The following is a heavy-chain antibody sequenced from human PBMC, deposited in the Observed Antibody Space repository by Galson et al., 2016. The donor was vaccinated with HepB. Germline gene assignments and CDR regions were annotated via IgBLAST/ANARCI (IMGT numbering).Heavy chain of an antibody. CDR2: IYPSDSDT. CDR3: ARRSGGSLDY. CDR1: GYTFTSYW. J-gene: IGHJ4*02. D-gene: IGHD4-23*01. V-gene: IGHV5-51*01. Sequence: QSGAEVKNPGESLKIPCKVSGYTFTSYWIGWVRQMPGKGLEWMGIIYPSDSDTKYSPSFQGQVTLSADKTINTAYLQWSSLKASDTAMYYCARRSGGSLDYWGQGTLVTVSS.